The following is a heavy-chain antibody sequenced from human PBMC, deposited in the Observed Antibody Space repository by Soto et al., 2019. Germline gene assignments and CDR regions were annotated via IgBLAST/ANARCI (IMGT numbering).Heavy chain of an antibody. CDR1: GYTFTSYD. V-gene: IGHV1-8*01. CDR2: MNPNSGNT. D-gene: IGHD5-18*01. CDR3: ARGRVQLWTEAYYYYYGMDX. Sequence: ASVKVSCKASGYTFTSYDINWVRQATGQGLEWMGCMNPNSGNTGYAHKFQGRVSMTRKTSISTAYMELSSLRSEDTAVYYCARGRVQLWTEAYYYYYGMDXWGQGTTVTVS. J-gene: IGHJ6*02.